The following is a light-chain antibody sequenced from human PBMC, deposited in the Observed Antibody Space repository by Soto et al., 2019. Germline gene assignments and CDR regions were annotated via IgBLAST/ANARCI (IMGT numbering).Light chain of an antibody. V-gene: IGKV3-20*01. Sequence: EIVLTQSPGTLSLSPGERATLSCRASQSVSRSYLAWYQQKPGQAPRLLIYGASSRATGIQDRFSGSGSGTDFTLTINRLEPEDFAVYYCQQYGSRMYTFSQGTKLEIK. CDR1: QSVSRSY. CDR3: QQYGSRMYT. J-gene: IGKJ2*01. CDR2: GAS.